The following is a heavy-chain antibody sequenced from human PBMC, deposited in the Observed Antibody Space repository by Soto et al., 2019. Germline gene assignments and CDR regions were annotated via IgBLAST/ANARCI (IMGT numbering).Heavy chain of an antibody. J-gene: IGHJ6*02. V-gene: IGHV3-48*03. CDR3: ASNYYDSSGYPPRGYGMDV. D-gene: IGHD3-22*01. Sequence: GGSLRLSCAASGFTFSSYEMNWVRQAPGKGLEWVSYISSSGSTVYYADSVKGRFTISRDNAKNSLYLQMNSLRAEDTAVYYCASNYYDSSGYPPRGYGMDVWGQGTTVTVSS. CDR2: ISSSGSTV. CDR1: GFTFSSYE.